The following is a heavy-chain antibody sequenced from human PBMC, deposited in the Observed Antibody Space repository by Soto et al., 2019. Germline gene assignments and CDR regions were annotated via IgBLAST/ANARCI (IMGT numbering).Heavy chain of an antibody. CDR2: IKGSHAGGTT. V-gene: IGHV3-15*01. J-gene: IGHJ4*02. D-gene: IGHD1-26*01. Sequence: EVQLVESGGGLVEPGGSIRLSCVASGFTFSRAYMTWVRQAPGKGLEWVGRIKGSHAGGTTDYATSVKGRFTISRDDSKNTLYLQLNSLKTEDTSLYYCATEGGYPWSNFYGAYWGQGTLVTVSS. CDR1: GFTFSRAY. CDR3: ATEGGYPWSNFYGAY.